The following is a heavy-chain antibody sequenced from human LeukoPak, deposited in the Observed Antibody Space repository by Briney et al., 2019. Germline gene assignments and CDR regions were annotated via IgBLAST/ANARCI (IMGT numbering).Heavy chain of an antibody. CDR2: MNPNSGNT. Sequence: ASVKVSCKASGYTFTSYDINWVRQATGQGLEWMGWMNPNSGNTGYAQKFQGRVTMTRNTSISTAYMGLSSLRSEDTAVYYCARGYYDFWSGYYFGPYYYYGMDVWGQGTTVTVSS. J-gene: IGHJ6*02. CDR3: ARGYYDFWSGYYFGPYYYYGMDV. V-gene: IGHV1-8*01. CDR1: GYTFTSYD. D-gene: IGHD3-3*01.